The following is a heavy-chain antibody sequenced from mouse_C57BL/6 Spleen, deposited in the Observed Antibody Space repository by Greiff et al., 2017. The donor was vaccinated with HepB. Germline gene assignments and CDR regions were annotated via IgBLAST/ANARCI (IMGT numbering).Heavy chain of an antibody. CDR3: AAPSTTVVGLDY. D-gene: IGHD1-1*01. J-gene: IGHJ2*01. Sequence: VQLQQPGAELVRPGTSVKLSCKASGYTFTSYWMHWVKQRPGQGLEWIGVIDPSDSYTNYNQKFKGKATLTVDTSSSTAYMQLSSLTSEDSAVYYCAAPSTTVVGLDYWGQGTTLTVSS. V-gene: IGHV1-59*01. CDR2: IDPSDSYT. CDR1: GYTFTSYW.